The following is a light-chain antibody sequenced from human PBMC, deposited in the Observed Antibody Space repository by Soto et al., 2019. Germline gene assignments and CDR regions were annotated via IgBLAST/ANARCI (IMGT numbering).Light chain of an antibody. CDR2: DAS. V-gene: IGKV3-11*01. J-gene: IGKJ4*01. CDR3: QQGSNWLFT. Sequence: EIVLTQSPATLSLSPGERATLSCRASQSVSSYLVWYQQKPGQAPRLLIYDASNRATGIPARFSGSVSGTDFTLTISSLEPEDFAVYYCQQGSNWLFTFGGGTKVEIK. CDR1: QSVSSY.